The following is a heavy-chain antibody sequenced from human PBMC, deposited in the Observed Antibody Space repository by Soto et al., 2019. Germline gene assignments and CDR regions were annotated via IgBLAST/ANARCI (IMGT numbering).Heavy chain of an antibody. CDR2: ISAYNGNT. CDR3: ARDVVIRGVVITQYYYYYGMDV. Sequence: ASVKVSCKASGYTSTSYGISWVRQAPGQGLEWMGWISAYNGNTNYAQKLQGRVTMTTDTSTSTAYMELRSLTSDDTAVYYCARDVVIRGVVITQYYYYYGMDVWGQGITVTVSS. J-gene: IGHJ6*02. CDR1: GYTSTSYG. D-gene: IGHD3-3*01. V-gene: IGHV1-18*01.